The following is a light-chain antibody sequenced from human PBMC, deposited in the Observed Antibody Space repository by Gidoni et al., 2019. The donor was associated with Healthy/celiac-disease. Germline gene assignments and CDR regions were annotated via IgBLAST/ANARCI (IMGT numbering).Light chain of an antibody. CDR2: AAS. Sequence: VIWMTQSPSLLSASTGDRVTISCRMSQVISSYLALYQKKPGKAPELLIYAASTLQSGVPSRFSVSGSGTDFTLTISCLQSEDFATYYCQQYYSFPPTFGQGTKVEIK. V-gene: IGKV1D-8*01. CDR1: QVISSY. J-gene: IGKJ1*01. CDR3: QQYYSFPPT.